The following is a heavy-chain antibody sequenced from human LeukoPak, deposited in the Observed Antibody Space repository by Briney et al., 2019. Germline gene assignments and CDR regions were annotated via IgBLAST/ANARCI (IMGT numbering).Heavy chain of an antibody. J-gene: IGHJ3*02. CDR3: ARRRITGTTPDGSDI. CDR1: GFSFNTFA. V-gene: IGHV3-30*04. CDR2: IAYDGSDK. Sequence: GGSLRLSCAASGFSFNTFAMHWVRQAPGKGLEWVAVIAYDGSDKYYADSVKGRFTISRDNSKNTLYLQMNSLRAEDMAVYYCARRRITGTTPDGSDIWGQGTMVTVSS. D-gene: IGHD1-7*01.